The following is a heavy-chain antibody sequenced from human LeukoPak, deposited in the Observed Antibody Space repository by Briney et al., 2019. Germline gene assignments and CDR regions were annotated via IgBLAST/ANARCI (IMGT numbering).Heavy chain of an antibody. Sequence: GGSLRLSCAASGSTFSSYSMNWVRQAPGKGLEWVSYISSSSSTIYYADSVKGRFTISRDNAKNTLYLQMNSLRAEDTAVYYCARDRGAFDIWGQGTMVTVSS. CDR2: ISSSSSTI. J-gene: IGHJ3*02. CDR1: GSTFSSYS. CDR3: ARDRGAFDI. D-gene: IGHD6-25*01. V-gene: IGHV3-48*04.